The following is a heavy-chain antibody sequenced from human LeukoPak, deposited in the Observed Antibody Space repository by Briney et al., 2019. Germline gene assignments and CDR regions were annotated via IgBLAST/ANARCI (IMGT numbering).Heavy chain of an antibody. Sequence: PGGSLRLSCAASGFTFSNYGMHWVRQAPGKGLECVAVISYDGSNKYYADSVKGRFTISRDNSKNTLYLQMNSLRAEDTAVYYCARYGGSGTYFFDYWGQGTLATVSS. D-gene: IGHD3-10*01. CDR2: ISYDGSNK. V-gene: IGHV3-30*03. CDR1: GFTFSNYG. J-gene: IGHJ4*02. CDR3: ARYGGSGTYFFDY.